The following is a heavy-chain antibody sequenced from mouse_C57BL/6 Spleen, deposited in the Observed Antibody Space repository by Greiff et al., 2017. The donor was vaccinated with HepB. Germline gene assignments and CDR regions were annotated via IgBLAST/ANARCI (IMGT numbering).Heavy chain of an antibody. J-gene: IGHJ1*03. Sequence: EVKLMESGGDLVKPGGSLKLSCAASGFTFSSYGMSWVRQTPDKRLEWVATISSGGSYTYYPDSVKGRFTISRDNAKNTLYLQMSSLKSEDTAMYYCANYYGSSYRYFDVWGTGTTVTVSS. CDR3: ANYYGSSYRYFDV. D-gene: IGHD1-1*01. V-gene: IGHV5-6*01. CDR2: ISSGGSYT. CDR1: GFTFSSYG.